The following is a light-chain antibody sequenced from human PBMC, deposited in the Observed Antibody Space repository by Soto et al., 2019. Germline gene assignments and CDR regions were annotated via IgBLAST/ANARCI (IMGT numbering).Light chain of an antibody. CDR3: LHHNTYPLT. CDR1: QGIRND. J-gene: IGKJ4*01. V-gene: IGKV1-17*01. CDR2: AAS. Sequence: DIQMTQSPSSLSASVGDRVTITCRASQGIRNDLGWYQQKPGKAPKRLIYAASSLQSRVPSRFSGTRPVTKFTHTIRTLPPEDFSTFYCLHHNTYPLTFGGGTKVEIK.